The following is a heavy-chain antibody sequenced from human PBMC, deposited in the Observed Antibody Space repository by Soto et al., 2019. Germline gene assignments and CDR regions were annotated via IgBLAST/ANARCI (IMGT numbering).Heavy chain of an antibody. Sequence: GGSLRLSCAASAFTFRNYWMHWVRQAPGEGPVWVSRIKGDGSSTHYADSVKGRFTISRDNAKNTLYLQMNSLRAEDTAVYYCAREGSWSLDYWGQGTLVTVSS. D-gene: IGHD6-13*01. V-gene: IGHV3-74*01. CDR2: IKGDGSST. CDR1: AFTFRNYW. J-gene: IGHJ4*02. CDR3: AREGSWSLDY.